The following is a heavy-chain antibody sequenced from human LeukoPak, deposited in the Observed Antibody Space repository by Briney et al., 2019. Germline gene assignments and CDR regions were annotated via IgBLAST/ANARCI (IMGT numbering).Heavy chain of an antibody. Sequence: ASVKVSCKASGYTFTSYGISWVRQAPGQGLEWMGWISAYNGNTNYAQKLQGRVTMTTDTSTSTAYMELRSLRSDDTAVYYCARDLFYGSGNSYYYYGMDVWGQGTTVTVSS. CDR2: ISAYNGNT. D-gene: IGHD3-10*01. J-gene: IGHJ6*02. CDR1: GYTFTSYG. CDR3: ARDLFYGSGNSYYYYGMDV. V-gene: IGHV1-18*01.